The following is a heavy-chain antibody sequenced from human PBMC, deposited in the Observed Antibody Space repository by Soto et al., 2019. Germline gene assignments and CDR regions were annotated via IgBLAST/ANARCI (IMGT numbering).Heavy chain of an antibody. CDR3: ATHYGYPFYGDYDYFDY. CDR2: IYYSGST. Sequence: QVQLQESGPGLVKPSVTLSPTCTVSVGSIRRNYWSWIRQTPGRGLEWIGSIYYSGSTNYNPALTSRVTISVDTSKNQFSLKLSSVTAADTAVYYCATHYGYPFYGDYDYFDYWGQGNLVTVSS. V-gene: IGHV4-59*01. J-gene: IGHJ4*02. D-gene: IGHD4-17*01. CDR1: VGSIRRNY.